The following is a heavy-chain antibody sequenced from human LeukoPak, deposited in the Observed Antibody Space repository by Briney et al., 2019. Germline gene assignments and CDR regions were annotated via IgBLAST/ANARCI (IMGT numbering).Heavy chain of an antibody. CDR2: RNPSSGNT. CDR1: GYTFTSYG. V-gene: IGHV1-8*02. J-gene: IGHJ4*02. CDR3: AIRLGGYGANY. Sequence: ASVKVSCKASGYTFTSYGISWVRQAPGQGLEWRGWRNPSSGNTGYAQKFQGRVTMTRNTSISTAYRELSSLRSEETAVYYCAIRLGGYGANYWGQGTLVTVSS. D-gene: IGHD5-12*01.